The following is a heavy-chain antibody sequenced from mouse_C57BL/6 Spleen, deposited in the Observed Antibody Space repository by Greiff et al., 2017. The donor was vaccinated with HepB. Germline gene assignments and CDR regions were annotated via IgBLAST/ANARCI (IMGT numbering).Heavy chain of an antibody. V-gene: IGHV1-82*01. CDR1: GYAFSSSW. CDR3: ARGDGYDCFDV. D-gene: IGHD2-2*01. CDR2: IYPGDGDT. J-gene: IGHJ1*03. Sequence: VQLQQSGPELVKPGASVKISCKASGYAFSSSWMNWVKQRPGKGLEWIGRIYPGDGDTNYNGKFKGKATLTADKSSSTAYMQLSSLTSEDSAVYFCARGDGYDCFDVWGTGTTVTVSS.